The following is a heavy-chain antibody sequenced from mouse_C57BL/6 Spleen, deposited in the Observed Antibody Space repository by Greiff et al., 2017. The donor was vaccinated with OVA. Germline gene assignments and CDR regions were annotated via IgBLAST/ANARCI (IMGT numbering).Heavy chain of an antibody. CDR1: GFTFSDAW. CDR3: TYGSRSKWYFDV. V-gene: IGHV6-6*01. D-gene: IGHD1-1*01. Sequence: EVKLMESGGGLVQPGGSMKLSCAASGFTFSDAWMDWVRQSPEKGLEWVAEIRNKANNHATYYAESVKGRFTISRDDSKSSVYLQMNSLRAEDTGIYYCTYGSRSKWYFDVWGTGTTVTVSS. J-gene: IGHJ1*03. CDR2: IRNKANNHAT.